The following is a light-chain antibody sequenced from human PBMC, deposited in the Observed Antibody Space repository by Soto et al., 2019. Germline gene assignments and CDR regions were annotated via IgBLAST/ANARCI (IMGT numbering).Light chain of an antibody. CDR1: QGISSY. CDR3: QQLNSYPR. Sequence: DIQLTQSPSFLSASVRDRVTITCRASQGISSYLAWYQQKPGKAPKLLIYAASTLQSGVPSRFSVSVSGTEFSLTISSLQPEDFATYYCQQLNSYPRFGQGTRLEIK. V-gene: IGKV1-9*01. CDR2: AAS. J-gene: IGKJ5*01.